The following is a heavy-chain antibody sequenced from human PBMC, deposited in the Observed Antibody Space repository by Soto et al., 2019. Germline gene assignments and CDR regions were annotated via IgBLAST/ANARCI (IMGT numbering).Heavy chain of an antibody. CDR1: GYTFTGYY. CDR2: INPNRGGT. Sequence: QVQLVQSGAEVKKPGASVKVSCKASGYTFTGYYMHWVRQAPGQGLEWMGWINPNRGGTNYAQKFQGWDTMTRDTSISTPYMELSRLRSDETAVYYCGRGGGDYGDYVGDYWSQGTLVTVSS. J-gene: IGHJ4*02. CDR3: GRGGGDYGDYVGDY. V-gene: IGHV1-2*04. D-gene: IGHD4-17*01.